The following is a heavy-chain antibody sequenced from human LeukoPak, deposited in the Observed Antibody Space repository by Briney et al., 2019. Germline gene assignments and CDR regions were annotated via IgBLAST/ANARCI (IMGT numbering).Heavy chain of an antibody. Sequence: GGSLRLSCSASGFAFSAYAMHWVRQAPGKGLQYVSAISPTGDSTYYADSVKGRFSISKDNAKNSLHLQMNNLRVEDTAVYYCVRDHLWAFDYWGQGTLVTVSS. V-gene: IGHV3-64*04. CDR3: VRDHLWAFDY. CDR1: GFAFSAYA. D-gene: IGHD3-10*01. J-gene: IGHJ4*02. CDR2: ISPTGDST.